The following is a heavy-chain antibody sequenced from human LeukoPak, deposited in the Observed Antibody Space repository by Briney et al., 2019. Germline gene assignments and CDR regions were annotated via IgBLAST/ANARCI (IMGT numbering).Heavy chain of an antibody. Sequence: GGSLRLSCAASGFTFSSYSMNWVRQAPGKGLEWVSSISSSSSYIYYADSLKGRFTISRDNAKNSPYLQMNSLRAEDTAVYYCAKNGGWYAFDTLAQGPMVTVSS. CDR3: AKNGGWYAFDT. J-gene: IGHJ3*02. D-gene: IGHD1-1*01. V-gene: IGHV3-21*01. CDR1: GFTFSSYS. CDR2: ISSSSSYI.